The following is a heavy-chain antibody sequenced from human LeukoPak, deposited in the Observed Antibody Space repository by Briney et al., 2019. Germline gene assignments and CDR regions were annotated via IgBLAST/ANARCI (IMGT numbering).Heavy chain of an antibody. CDR3: ARRSYCSGGSCYSGPLWSWYFDL. J-gene: IGHJ2*01. Sequence: SGGSLRLSCAASGFTFSSYWMSWVRQAPGKGLEWVANIKQDGSEKYYVDSVKGRFTISRDNAKNSLYLQMNSLRAEDTAVYYCARRSYCSGGSCYSGPLWSWYFDLWGRGTLVTVSS. D-gene: IGHD2-15*01. CDR1: GFTFSSYW. V-gene: IGHV3-7*01. CDR2: IKQDGSEK.